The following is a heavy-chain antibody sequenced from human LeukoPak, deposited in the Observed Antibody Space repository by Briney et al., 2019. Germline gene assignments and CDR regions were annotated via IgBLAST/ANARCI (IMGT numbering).Heavy chain of an antibody. CDR1: GFTFSRFW. CDR2: IKRDGSEK. Sequence: GGSLRLSCAASGFTFSRFWMSWVRQAPGKGLEWVANIKRDGSEKYYVDSVKGRFTISRDNAKNSLYLQMNSLRAEDTAVFYCARDGTYTDYDPDFDIWGQGTLVTVSS. CDR3: ARDGTYTDYDPDFDI. J-gene: IGHJ4*02. D-gene: IGHD5-12*01. V-gene: IGHV3-7*04.